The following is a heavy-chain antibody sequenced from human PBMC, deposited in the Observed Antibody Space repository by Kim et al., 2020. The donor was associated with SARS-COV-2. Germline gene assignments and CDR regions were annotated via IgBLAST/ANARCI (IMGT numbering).Heavy chain of an antibody. CDR2: ISYDGSNK. CDR1: GFTFSSYG. D-gene: IGHD6-13*01. CDR3: ARARDSSSYYYYGMDV. J-gene: IGHJ6*01. Sequence: GGSLRLSCAASGFTFSSYGMHWVRQAPGKGLEWVAVISYDGSNKYYADSVKGRFTISRDNSKNTLYLQMNSLRAEDTAVYYCARARDSSSYYYYGMDVWGQGTTVTVSS. V-gene: IGHV3-33*05.